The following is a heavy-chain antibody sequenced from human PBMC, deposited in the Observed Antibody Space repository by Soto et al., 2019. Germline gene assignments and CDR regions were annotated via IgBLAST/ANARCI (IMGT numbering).Heavy chain of an antibody. CDR2: IIPILGIA. J-gene: IGHJ5*02. CDR3: ARDRKLDAGPTSSFDP. CDR1: GGTFSSYT. D-gene: IGHD1-7*01. V-gene: IGHV1-69*04. Sequence: GASVKVSCKASGGTFSSYTISWVRQAPGQGLEWMGRIIPILGIANYAQKFQGRVTITADKSTSTAYMELSSLRSEDTAVYYCARDRKLDAGPTSSFDPWGQGTLVTVSS.